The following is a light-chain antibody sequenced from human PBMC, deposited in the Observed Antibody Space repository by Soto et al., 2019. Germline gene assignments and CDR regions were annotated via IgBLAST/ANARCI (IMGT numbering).Light chain of an antibody. V-gene: IGLV2-14*03. CDR3: CSYAGSHYV. Sequence: QSALTQPASVSGSPGQSITISCSGTPSDIGAYNYVSWYQHLPGKAPEVIIYDVTNRPSGVSSRFSGSKSGNTASLTISGLQADDEADYYCCSYAGSHYVFGTGTKVTVL. CDR2: DVT. J-gene: IGLJ1*01. CDR1: PSDIGAYNY.